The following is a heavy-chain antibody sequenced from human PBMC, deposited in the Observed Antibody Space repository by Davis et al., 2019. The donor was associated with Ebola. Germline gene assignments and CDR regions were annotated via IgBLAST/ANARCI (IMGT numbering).Heavy chain of an antibody. D-gene: IGHD1-1*01. CDR3: ARALHDEVLDY. V-gene: IGHV3-30*04. CDR1: GFTFSKHA. CDR2: TSHNERER. Sequence: GESLKTSCVASGFTFSKHAMHWVRPPPRKGLEWVAVTSHNERERYYGESVQGRFTISRDNSENVLYLQMDSLRPDDTAIYFCARALHDEVLDYWGQGTPVTGSS. J-gene: IGHJ4*02.